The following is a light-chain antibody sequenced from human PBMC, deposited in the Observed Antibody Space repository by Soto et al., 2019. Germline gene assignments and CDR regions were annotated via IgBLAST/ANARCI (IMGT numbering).Light chain of an antibody. CDR3: CSYAGSSTYV. CDR1: SSDFGSYNL. V-gene: IGLV2-23*01. J-gene: IGLJ1*01. Sequence: VLTQPASVSGSPGQSITISCTGTSSDFGSYNLVSWYQQHPGKAPKLMIYEDSKRPSGVSNRFSGSKSGNTASLAISGLQAEDDADYYCCSYAGSSTYVFGTGTKVTVL. CDR2: EDS.